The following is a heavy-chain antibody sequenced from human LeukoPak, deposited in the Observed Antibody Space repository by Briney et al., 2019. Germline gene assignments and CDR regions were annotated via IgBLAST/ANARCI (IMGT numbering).Heavy chain of an antibody. J-gene: IGHJ4*02. CDR1: GDSLVSGHY. CDR3: AREIYHDSSAYDY. D-gene: IGHD3-22*01. CDR2: VYHSGSI. V-gene: IGHV4-38-2*02. Sequence: PSETLSLTCTVSGDSLVSGHYWGWIRQPPGQGLEWVGSVYHSGSIYYNPSLKSRVIMSVDTSKNQFSLKLSSLTAADTAIYYCAREIYHDSSAYDYWGQGTLVTVSS.